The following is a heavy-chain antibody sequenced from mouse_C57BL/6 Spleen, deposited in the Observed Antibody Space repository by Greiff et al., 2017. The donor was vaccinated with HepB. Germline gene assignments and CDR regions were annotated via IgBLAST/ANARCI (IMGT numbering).Heavy chain of an antibody. CDR1: GFSLTSYG. Sequence: VHLVESGPGLVQPSQSLSITCTVSGFSLTSYGVHWVRQSPGKGLEWLGVIWSGGSTDYNAAFISRLSISKDNSKRQVFFKMNSLQADDTAIYYCAREWDYGSSLFAYWGQGTLVTVSA. V-gene: IGHV2-2*01. J-gene: IGHJ3*01. CDR3: AREWDYGSSLFAY. D-gene: IGHD1-1*01. CDR2: IWSGGST.